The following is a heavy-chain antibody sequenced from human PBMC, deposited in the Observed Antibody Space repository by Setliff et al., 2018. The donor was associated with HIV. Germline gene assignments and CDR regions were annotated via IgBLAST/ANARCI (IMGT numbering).Heavy chain of an antibody. J-gene: IGHJ5*01. CDR2: IHFSGST. Sequence: SETLSLTCTVSGGSISSSTYYWGWIRQPPEKGLEWIGNIHFSGSTYYNPSLKSRVTVSVDPSKNQFSLKLSSVTAADTAVYYCARTTYSGSYFNDSWGQGTLVTVSS. CDR1: GGSISSSTYY. CDR3: ARTTYSGSYFNDS. V-gene: IGHV4-39*01. D-gene: IGHD1-26*01.